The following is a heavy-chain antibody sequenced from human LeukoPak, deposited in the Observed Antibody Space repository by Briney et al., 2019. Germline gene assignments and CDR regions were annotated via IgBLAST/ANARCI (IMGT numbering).Heavy chain of an antibody. Sequence: SETLSLTCTVSGGSISSSSYYWGWIRHPPGKGLEWIGSIYYSGSTYYNPSLKSRVTISVDTSKNQFSMKLSSVTAADTAVYYCARDGPPPGDPRQLITYWGQGTLVTVSS. CDR1: GGSISSSSYY. CDR2: IYYSGST. CDR3: ARDGPPPGDPRQLITY. V-gene: IGHV4-39*07. D-gene: IGHD5-24*01. J-gene: IGHJ4*02.